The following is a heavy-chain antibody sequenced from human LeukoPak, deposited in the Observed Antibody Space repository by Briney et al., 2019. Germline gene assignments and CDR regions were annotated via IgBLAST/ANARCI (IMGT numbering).Heavy chain of an antibody. D-gene: IGHD6-19*01. CDR2: LTASGNTA. CDR3: AKVIRSSGWYVDS. CDR1: GFSFSSYA. Sequence: GGSLRLSCAASGFSFSSYAMSWVRQAPGKGLAWVSGLTASGNTAFYADSVKGRFTISRDNSKNTLYLQMNNLRAEDTAVYYCAKVIRSSGWYVDSWGQGTLVTVSS. J-gene: IGHJ4*02. V-gene: IGHV3-23*01.